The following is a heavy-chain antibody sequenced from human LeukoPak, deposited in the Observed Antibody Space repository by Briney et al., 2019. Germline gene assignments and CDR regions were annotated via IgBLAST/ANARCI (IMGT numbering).Heavy chain of an antibody. V-gene: IGHV4-39*01. CDR3: ARRRIDYYGSGSYLTDY. D-gene: IGHD3-10*01. CDR2: IYYSGNT. Sequence: WVRQAPGKGLEWVGSIYYSGNTYYNASLKSQVSISIDTSKNQFSLKLSSVTAADTAVYYCARRRIDYYGSGSYLTDYWGQGTLVTVSS. J-gene: IGHJ4*02.